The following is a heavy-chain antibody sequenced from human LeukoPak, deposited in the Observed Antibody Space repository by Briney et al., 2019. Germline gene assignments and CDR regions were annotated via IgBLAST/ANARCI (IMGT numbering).Heavy chain of an antibody. D-gene: IGHD6-19*01. CDR2: INPKSGAT. J-gene: IGHJ4*02. CDR1: GYIFTDYY. V-gene: IGHV1-2*02. Sequence: ASVKVSCKASGYIFTDYYIHWVRQAPGQGLEWMGWINPKSGATNFAQKFQDRVTMTRDTSISTAYVEVSSLRADDTAVYYCAKMGLKQWPYNYFDYWGQGTLVTVSS. CDR3: AKMGLKQWPYNYFDY.